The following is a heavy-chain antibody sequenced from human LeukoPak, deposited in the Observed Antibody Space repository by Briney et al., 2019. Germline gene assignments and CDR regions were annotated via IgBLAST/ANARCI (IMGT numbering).Heavy chain of an antibody. CDR1: GFTFSTFP. D-gene: IGHD2-15*01. Sequence: GGSLRLSCAASGFTFSTFPMSWVRQAPGKGLEWVSSISVSGSTTHYADSVKGRFTISRDNSKNTLYLQVNSLSAGDTAIYYCAKGSVAAHYFFNYWGQGTLVTVSS. CDR2: ISVSGSTT. V-gene: IGHV3-23*01. J-gene: IGHJ4*02. CDR3: AKGSVAAHYFFNY.